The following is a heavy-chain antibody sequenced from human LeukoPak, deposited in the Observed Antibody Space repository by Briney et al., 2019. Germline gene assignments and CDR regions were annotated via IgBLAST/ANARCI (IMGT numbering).Heavy chain of an antibody. V-gene: IGHV3-66*01. CDR3: ARARSSYGYGDAFDI. CDR1: GFTFSSNY. CDR2: IYSCGST. D-gene: IGHD5-18*01. Sequence: GGSLRLSCAASGFTFSSNYMSWVRQAPGKGLEWVSVIYSCGSTYYADSVKGRFTISRDNSKNTLYLQMNSLRAEDTAVYYCARARSSYGYGDAFDIWGQGTMVTVSS. J-gene: IGHJ3*02.